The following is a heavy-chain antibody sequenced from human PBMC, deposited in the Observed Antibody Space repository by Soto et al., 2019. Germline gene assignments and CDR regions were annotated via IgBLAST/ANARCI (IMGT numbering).Heavy chain of an antibody. CDR2: IYYSGST. Sequence: PSETLSLTCTFSGGSISSDGYYWSWIRQHPGKGLEWIGYIYYSGSTNYNPSLKSRVTISVDTSKNQFSLKLSSVTAADTAVYYCARAAYSRDFDYWGQGTLVTVSS. V-gene: IGHV4-61*08. J-gene: IGHJ4*02. CDR3: ARAAYSRDFDY. D-gene: IGHD3-16*01. CDR1: GGSISSDGYY.